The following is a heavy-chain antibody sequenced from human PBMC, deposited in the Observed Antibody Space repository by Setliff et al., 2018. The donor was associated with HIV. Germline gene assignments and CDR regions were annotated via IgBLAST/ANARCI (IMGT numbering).Heavy chain of an antibody. D-gene: IGHD3-3*01. Sequence: SETLSLTCTVSGGSISSHYWSWIRQPPGRGLEWIGYIYYSGSTNYNPSLKSRVTISVDTSKNQFSLKVSSVTAADTAVYYCARGTIFGGYYYYYMDVWGKGTTVTVSS. J-gene: IGHJ6*03. CDR1: GGSISSHY. CDR3: ARGTIFGGYYYYYMDV. V-gene: IGHV4-59*11. CDR2: IYYSGST.